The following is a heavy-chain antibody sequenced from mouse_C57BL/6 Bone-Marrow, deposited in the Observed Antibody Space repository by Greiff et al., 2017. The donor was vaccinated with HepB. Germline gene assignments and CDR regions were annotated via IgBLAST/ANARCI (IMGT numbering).Heavy chain of an antibody. CDR3: ARVRGYDGYYAYYFDY. CDR1: GYTFTDYY. CDR2: IYPGSGNT. V-gene: IGHV1-76*01. Sequence: QVQLQQSGAELVRPGASVKLSCKASGYTFTDYYINWVKQRPGQGLEWIARIYPGSGNTYYNEKFKGKATLTAEKSSSTAYMQLSSLTSEDSAVYFCARVRGYDGYYAYYFDYWGQGTTLTVSS. D-gene: IGHD2-3*01. J-gene: IGHJ2*01.